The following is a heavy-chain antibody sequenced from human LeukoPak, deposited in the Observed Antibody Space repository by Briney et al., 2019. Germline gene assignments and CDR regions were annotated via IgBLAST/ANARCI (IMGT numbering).Heavy chain of an antibody. V-gene: IGHV3-30*18. CDR2: MSYDGSNK. CDR3: AKVDSSGWYPN. CDR1: GFTFSSYG. D-gene: IGHD6-19*01. J-gene: IGHJ4*02. Sequence: GRSLRLSCAASGFTFSSYGMHWVRQAPGKGLEWVAVMSYDGSNKYYADSVKGRFTISRDNSKNTLYLQMNSLRAEDTAVYYCAKVDSSGWYPNWGQGTLVTVSS.